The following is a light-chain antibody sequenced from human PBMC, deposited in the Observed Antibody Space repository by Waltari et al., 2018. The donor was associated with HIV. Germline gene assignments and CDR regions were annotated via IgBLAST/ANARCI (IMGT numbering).Light chain of an antibody. V-gene: IGKV1-6*01. J-gene: IGKJ3*01. CDR2: AAS. Sequence: QMTQSPSSLSASVGDRVTITCRASQGIRNDLGWYQQKPGKAPKLLIYAASSLHSGVPSRFSGNGSGTDFTLTISSLRPEDFATYYCLQDSNYPFTFGPGTKVDLK. CDR3: LQDSNYPFT. CDR1: QGIRND.